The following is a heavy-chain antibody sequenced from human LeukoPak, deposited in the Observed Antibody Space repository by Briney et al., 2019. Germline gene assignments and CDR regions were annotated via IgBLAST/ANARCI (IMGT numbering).Heavy chain of an antibody. J-gene: IGHJ4*02. Sequence: GGSLRLSCAASGFRFSSFWMSWVRQAPGNGLEWVANINEDGGEKYYVDSVKGRFTISRDNAKNSLYLQMNSLRAEDTALYYCATSGWTSGSDSWGQGTLVTVSS. CDR2: INEDGGEK. CDR1: GFRFSSFW. CDR3: ATSGWTSGSDS. V-gene: IGHV3-7*01. D-gene: IGHD3-10*01.